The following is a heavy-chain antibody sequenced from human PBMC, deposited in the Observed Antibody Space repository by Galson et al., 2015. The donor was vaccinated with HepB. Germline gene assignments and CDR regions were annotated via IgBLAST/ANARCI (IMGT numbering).Heavy chain of an antibody. J-gene: IGHJ4*02. Sequence: SLRLSCAASTFIFSTYSMNWVRQAPGKGLEWVSYISSTSTTIYYADSVKGRFTITRYNSKNTLYLQMDSLRAEDTAVYYCATEKSKSGPHDYWGQGTLVTVSS. V-gene: IGHV3-48*01. CDR1: TFIFSTYS. CDR3: ATEKSKSGPHDY. CDR2: ISSTSTTI.